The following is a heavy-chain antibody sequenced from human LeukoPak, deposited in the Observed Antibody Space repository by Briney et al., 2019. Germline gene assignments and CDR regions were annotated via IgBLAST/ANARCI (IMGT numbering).Heavy chain of an antibody. V-gene: IGHV3-21*01. CDR3: QSRGSSGYYSFDY. J-gene: IGHJ4*02. D-gene: IGHD3-22*01. CDR2: ISSSSSYI. Sequence: GGSLRLSCAASGFTFSSYSMNWVRQAPGKGLEWVSSISSSSSYIYYADSVKGRFTISRDNAKNSLYLQMNSLRAEDTAVYYCQSRGSSGYYSFDYWGQGTLVTVSS. CDR1: GFTFSSYS.